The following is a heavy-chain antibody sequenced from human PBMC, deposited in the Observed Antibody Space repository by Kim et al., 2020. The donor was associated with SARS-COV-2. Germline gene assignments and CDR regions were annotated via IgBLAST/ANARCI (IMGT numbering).Heavy chain of an antibody. D-gene: IGHD3-10*01. CDR1: GFIFSSYS. V-gene: IGHV3-21*01. CDR3: ARDRHDWFGESARAPADY. Sequence: GGSLRLSCAVSGFIFSSYSMNWVRQAPGKGLEWVSSISSSSSYIYYADSVKGRFTISRDNAKNSLYLQMNSLRAEDTAVYYCARDRHDWFGESARAPADYWGQGTLVTVSS. J-gene: IGHJ4*02. CDR2: ISSSSSYI.